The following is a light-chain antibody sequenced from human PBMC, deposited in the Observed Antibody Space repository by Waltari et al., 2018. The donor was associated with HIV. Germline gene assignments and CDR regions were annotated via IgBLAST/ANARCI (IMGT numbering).Light chain of an antibody. CDR2: RNN. Sequence: QSVLTQPPSASGTPGQRVTISCSGISSHIGSQNVYWYQQLPGTAPKLLIYRNNQRPSGVPDRFSGSKSGTSASLSISGLRSEDEADYYCAAWDDSLSGYVFGTGTKVTVL. J-gene: IGLJ1*01. V-gene: IGLV1-47*01. CDR1: SSHIGSQN. CDR3: AAWDDSLSGYV.